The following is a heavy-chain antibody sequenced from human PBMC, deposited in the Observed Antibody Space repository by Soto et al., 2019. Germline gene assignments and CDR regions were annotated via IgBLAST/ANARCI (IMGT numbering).Heavy chain of an antibody. V-gene: IGHV3-30-3*01. J-gene: IGHJ4*02. CDR1: GFTFRNYA. Sequence: QVQLAESGGGVVQPGKSLRLSCAASGFTFRNYAMSWVRQAPGKGLEWVAVISYDGTDKYYADSVKGRFTISRDNSKNTLYLQMNSLRGEDTAVYYSARSIELWSTHFDYWGQGTLVPVSS. CDR2: ISYDGTDK. D-gene: IGHD5-18*01. CDR3: ARSIELWSTHFDY.